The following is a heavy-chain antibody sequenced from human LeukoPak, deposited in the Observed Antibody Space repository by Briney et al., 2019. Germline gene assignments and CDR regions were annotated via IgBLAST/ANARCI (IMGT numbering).Heavy chain of an antibody. CDR3: ARASYYYDTTGLGAVDV. CDR2: INWNSDRI. CDR1: GFTFNDHA. V-gene: IGHV3-9*01. J-gene: IGHJ3*01. D-gene: IGHD3-22*01. Sequence: GGSLRLSCAASGFTFNDHAMYWVRQAPGKGLKWVSGINWNSDRIGYADSVKGRFTISRDDAKNSLFLQMNSLRAEDTALYYCARASYYYDTTGLGAVDVWGQGTMVTVSS.